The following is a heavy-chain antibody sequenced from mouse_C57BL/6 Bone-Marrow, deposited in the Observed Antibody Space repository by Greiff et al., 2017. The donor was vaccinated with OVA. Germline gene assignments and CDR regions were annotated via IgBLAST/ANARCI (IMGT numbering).Heavy chain of an antibody. D-gene: IGHD1-1*01. CDR3: ARGGVGGGDFDV. J-gene: IGHJ1*03. CDR2: IYPGGGYT. CDR1: GYTFTNYW. V-gene: IGHV1-63*01. Sequence: VKLQESGAELVRPGTSVKMSCKASGYTFTNYWIGWAKQRPGHGLEWIGDIYPGGGYTNYNEKFKGKATLTADKSSSTAYMQFSSLTSEDSAIYYGARGGVGGGDFDVWGTGTTVTVSS.